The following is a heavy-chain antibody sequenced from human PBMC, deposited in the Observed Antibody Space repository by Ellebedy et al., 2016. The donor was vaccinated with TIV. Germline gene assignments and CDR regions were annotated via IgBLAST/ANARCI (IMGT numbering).Heavy chain of an antibody. V-gene: IGHV4-34*01. CDR1: GGSFSGYY. D-gene: IGHD3-22*01. CDR3: ARHVGGLTMIVVVINPYYFDY. J-gene: IGHJ4*02. Sequence: MPSETLSLTCAVYGGSFSGYYWSWIRQPPGMGLEWIGEINHSGSTNHNPSLKSRVSMSVDTSKNQFSQKLNSVTAADTAVYYCARHVGGLTMIVVVINPYYFDYWGQGTLVTVSS. CDR2: INHSGST.